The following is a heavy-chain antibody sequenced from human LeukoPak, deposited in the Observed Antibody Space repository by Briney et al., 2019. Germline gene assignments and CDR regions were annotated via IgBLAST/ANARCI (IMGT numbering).Heavy chain of an antibody. J-gene: IGHJ3*02. CDR3: ARVWFGELEAPREAFDI. V-gene: IGHV4-61*01. D-gene: IGHD3-10*01. CDR2: IYYSGST. Sequence: SETLSLTCTVSGGSISSSSYYWSWIRQPPGKGLEWIGYIYYSGSTNYNPSLKSRVTISVDTSKNQFSLKLSSVTAADTAVYYCARVWFGELEAPREAFDIWGQGTMVTVSS. CDR1: GGSISSSSYY.